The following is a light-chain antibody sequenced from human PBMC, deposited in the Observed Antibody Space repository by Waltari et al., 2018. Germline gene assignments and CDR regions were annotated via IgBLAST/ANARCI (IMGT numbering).Light chain of an antibody. CDR1: NIGTYS. CDR2: YDR. J-gene: IGLJ1*01. Sequence: SYVVTQPPSVSVAPGETATITCGGDNIGTYSVHWYQRKAGQAPVLVIFYDRDRPSGIPDRCSGSNAGNTATLTISRVETGDEARYYCHVWHPHVDPGVFGTGTEVTVV. CDR3: HVWHPHVDPGV. V-gene: IGLV3-21*04.